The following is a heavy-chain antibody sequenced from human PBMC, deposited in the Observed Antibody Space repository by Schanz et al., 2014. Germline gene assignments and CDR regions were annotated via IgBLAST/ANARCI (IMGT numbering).Heavy chain of an antibody. CDR2: ISDSSRYK. CDR3: ARDQQLEWSSDTYGLDV. V-gene: IGHV3-21*01. CDR1: GFTFNSYS. Sequence: EVQLVESGGGLVKPGGSLRLSCTASGFTFNSYSMNWVRQAPGKGLEWISFISDSSRYKYYADSVEGRFTISRDNAKKSVYLEMDSLRAEDTGVYYCARDQQLEWSSDTYGLDVWGQGTTVTVSS. J-gene: IGHJ6*02. D-gene: IGHD1-1*01.